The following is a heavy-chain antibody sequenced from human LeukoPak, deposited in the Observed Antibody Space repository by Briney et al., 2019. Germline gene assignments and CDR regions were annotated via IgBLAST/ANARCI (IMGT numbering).Heavy chain of an antibody. J-gene: IGHJ4*02. CDR3: ARDPGYYDILTGYYNPSYFDY. Sequence: SETLSLTCTVSGGSISSRSYYWGWIRQPPGKGLEWIGSIYYNGSTNYNPSLKSRVTISVDTSKNQFSLKLSSVTAADTAVYYCARDPGYYDILTGYYNPSYFDYWGQGTLVTVSS. V-gene: IGHV4-39*07. CDR1: GGSISSRSYY. CDR2: IYYNGST. D-gene: IGHD3-9*01.